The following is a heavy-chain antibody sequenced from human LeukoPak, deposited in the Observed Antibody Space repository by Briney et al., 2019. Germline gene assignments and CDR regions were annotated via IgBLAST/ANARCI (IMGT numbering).Heavy chain of an antibody. D-gene: IGHD3-10*01. CDR1: GYTFTSYG. Sequence: ASVKVSCKASGYTFTSYGISWVRQAPGQGLEWMGWISAYNGNTNYAQKLQGRVTMTTDTSTSTVYMELRSLRSDDTAVYYCARVPRTLWFGDLNDNWFDPWGQGTLVTVSS. V-gene: IGHV1-18*01. CDR2: ISAYNGNT. J-gene: IGHJ5*02. CDR3: ARVPRTLWFGDLNDNWFDP.